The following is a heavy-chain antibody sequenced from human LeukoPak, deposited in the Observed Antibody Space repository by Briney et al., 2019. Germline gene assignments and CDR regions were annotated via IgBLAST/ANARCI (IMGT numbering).Heavy chain of an antibody. CDR2: ISWNSGSI. CDR1: GFTFDDYA. Sequence: GGSLRLSCAASGFTFDDYAMHWVRQAPGKGLEWVSGISWNSGSIGYADSVKGRFTISRDNAMNSLYLQMNSLRAEDTALYYCAKDSYGSGFYGMDVWGQGTTVTVSS. D-gene: IGHD3-10*01. V-gene: IGHV3-9*01. J-gene: IGHJ6*02. CDR3: AKDSYGSGFYGMDV.